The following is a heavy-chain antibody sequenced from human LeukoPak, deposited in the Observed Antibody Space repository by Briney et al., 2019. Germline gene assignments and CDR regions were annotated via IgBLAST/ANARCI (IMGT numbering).Heavy chain of an antibody. D-gene: IGHD4-17*01. CDR2: IRRKSDGGTA. Sequence: GGSLRLSCAASGFTFSNAWMSWVRQAPGKGLEWVGRIRRKSDGGTADHAAPVKGRFTISRDDSKNTLYLQMNSLKTEDTAVYYCATSTTVPNPFDYWGQGTLVTVSP. J-gene: IGHJ4*02. V-gene: IGHV3-15*01. CDR3: ATSTTVPNPFDY. CDR1: GFTFSNAW.